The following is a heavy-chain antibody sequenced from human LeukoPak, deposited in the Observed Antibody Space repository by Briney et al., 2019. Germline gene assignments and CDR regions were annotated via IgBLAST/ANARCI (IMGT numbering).Heavy chain of an antibody. CDR3: AKLGDY. CDR1: GFTFSSYG. Sequence: PGRSLRLSCAASGFTFSSYGMHWVRQAPGKGLEWVAVISYDGSNKYYAGSVKGRFTISRDNSKNTLYLQMNSLRAEDTAVYYCAKLGDYWGQGTLVTVSS. J-gene: IGHJ4*02. D-gene: IGHD3-16*01. V-gene: IGHV3-30*18. CDR2: ISYDGSNK.